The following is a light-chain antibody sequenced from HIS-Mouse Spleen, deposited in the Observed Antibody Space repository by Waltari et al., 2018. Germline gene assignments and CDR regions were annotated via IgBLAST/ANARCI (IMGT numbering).Light chain of an antibody. V-gene: IGKV1-33*01. CDR2: DAS. J-gene: IGKJ3*01. CDR3: QQYDNLHRLT. Sequence: DIQMTQSPSSLSASVGDRVTITCQASQDISNYLNWYQQKPGKAPKLLMYDASNLETGVPSRFSGSGSGTDFTFTISSLQPEDIATYYCQQYDNLHRLTFGPGTKVDIK. CDR1: QDISNY.